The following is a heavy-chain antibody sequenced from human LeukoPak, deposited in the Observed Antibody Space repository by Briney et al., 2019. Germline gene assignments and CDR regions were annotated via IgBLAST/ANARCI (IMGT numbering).Heavy chain of an antibody. CDR1: GYTFTGYY. V-gene: IGHV1-2*02. Sequence: ASVKVSCKASGYTFTGYYMHWVRQAPGQGLEWMGWIDPNNGGTNYAQKFQGRVTMTRDTSISTAYMELNRLRSDDTAVYYCAREGGSYRPLDYSGQGTLVTVSS. CDR2: IDPNNGGT. CDR3: AREGGSYRPLDY. J-gene: IGHJ4*02. D-gene: IGHD3-16*02.